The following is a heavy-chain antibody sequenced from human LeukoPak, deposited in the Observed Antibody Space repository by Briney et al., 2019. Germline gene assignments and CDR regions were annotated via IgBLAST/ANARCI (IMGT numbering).Heavy chain of an antibody. CDR2: INHSGST. CDR1: GESLTDYY. V-gene: IGHV4-34*01. D-gene: IGHD3-10*01. Sequence: SETLSLTYAVYGESLTDYYWSWIRQPPGKGLEWIGEINHSGSTNYNPSLKSRVTISVDTSKNQFSLKLSSVTAADTAVYYCARDAMVRGDAFDYWGQGTLVTVSS. CDR3: ARDAMVRGDAFDY. J-gene: IGHJ4*02.